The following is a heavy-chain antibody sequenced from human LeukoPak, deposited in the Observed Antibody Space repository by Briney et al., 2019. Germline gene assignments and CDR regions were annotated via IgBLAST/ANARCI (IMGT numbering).Heavy chain of an antibody. CDR3: ARDISAGPPRPYDSSGYYRAFDI. CDR1: GGSISSYY. Sequence: SETLSLTCTVSGGSISSYYWSWIRQPPGKGLEWIGYIYYSGSTNYNPSLKSRVTISVDTSKNQFSLKLSSVTAADTAVYYCARDISAGPPRPYDSSGYYRAFDIWGQGTMVTVSS. CDR2: IYYSGST. D-gene: IGHD3-22*01. J-gene: IGHJ3*02. V-gene: IGHV4-59*01.